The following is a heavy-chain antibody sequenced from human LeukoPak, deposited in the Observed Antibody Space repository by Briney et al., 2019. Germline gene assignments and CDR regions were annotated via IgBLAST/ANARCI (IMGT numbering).Heavy chain of an antibody. Sequence: GGSLRLSCAASGFTFSSYGMHWVRQAPGKGLEWVAVISYDGSNKYYAGSVKGRFTISRDNSKNTLYLQMNSLRAEDTAVYYCAKDRRYYGSGSYMDYWGQGTLVTVSS. CDR3: AKDRRYYGSGSYMDY. V-gene: IGHV3-30*18. CDR1: GFTFSSYG. CDR2: ISYDGSNK. D-gene: IGHD3-10*01. J-gene: IGHJ4*02.